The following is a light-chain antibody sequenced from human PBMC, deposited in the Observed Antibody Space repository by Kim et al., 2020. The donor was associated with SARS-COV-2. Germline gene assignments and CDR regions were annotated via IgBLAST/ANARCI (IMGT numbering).Light chain of an antibody. CDR1: SSDVGGYNY. Sequence: PGQSVTISCTGTSSDVGGYNYVSWYQQHPGKAPKLMIYEVSKRPSGVPDRFSGSKSGNTASLTVSGLQAEDEADYYCSSYAGSNFPFGTGTKVTVL. J-gene: IGLJ1*01. V-gene: IGLV2-8*01. CDR3: SSYAGSNFP. CDR2: EVS.